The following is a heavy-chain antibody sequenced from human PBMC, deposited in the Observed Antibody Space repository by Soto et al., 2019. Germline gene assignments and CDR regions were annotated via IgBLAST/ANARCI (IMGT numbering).Heavy chain of an antibody. J-gene: IGHJ4*02. CDR3: ARVKLGSGLDY. CDR2: IYSGGST. CDR1: GFTVSSNY. Sequence: PGGSLRLSCAASGFTVSSNYMSWVRQAPGKGLEWVSVIYSGGSTYYADSVKGRFTISRDNSKNTLYLQMNSLRAEDTTVYYCARVKLGSGLDYWGQGTLVTVSS. V-gene: IGHV3-66*01. D-gene: IGHD7-27*01.